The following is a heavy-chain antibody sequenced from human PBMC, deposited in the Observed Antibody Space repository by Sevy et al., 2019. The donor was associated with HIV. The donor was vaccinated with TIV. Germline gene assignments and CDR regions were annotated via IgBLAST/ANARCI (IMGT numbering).Heavy chain of an antibody. CDR1: GFTFNMYG. Sequence: GGSLRLSCAASGFTFNMYGMHWVRQAPGKGLEWVGQIWYDGSIKKYADSVKGGFTISRDNSKSTLYLQMNSLRGEDTAVYFCASEHNWDDAFDIWGQGTMVTVSS. D-gene: IGHD1-1*01. J-gene: IGHJ3*02. V-gene: IGHV3-33*08. CDR3: ASEHNWDDAFDI. CDR2: IWYDGSIK.